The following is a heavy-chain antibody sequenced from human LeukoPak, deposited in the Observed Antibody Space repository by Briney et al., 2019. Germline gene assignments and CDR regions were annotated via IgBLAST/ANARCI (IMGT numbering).Heavy chain of an antibody. J-gene: IGHJ4*02. Sequence: ASVTVSCKASGYTFTGYYMHWVRQAPGQGLEWMGWIDPNSGGTNYAQKFQGRVTMTRDTSISTAYMELSRLRSDDTAVYYCARVGIAVAGHYFDYWGQGTLVTVSS. D-gene: IGHD6-19*01. CDR2: IDPNSGGT. CDR1: GYTFTGYY. CDR3: ARVGIAVAGHYFDY. V-gene: IGHV1-2*02.